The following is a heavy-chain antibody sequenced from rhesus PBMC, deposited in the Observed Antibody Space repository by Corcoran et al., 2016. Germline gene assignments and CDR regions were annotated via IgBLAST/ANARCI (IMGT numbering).Heavy chain of an antibody. V-gene: IGHV4-127*01. Sequence: QVQLQESGPGLVKPSETLSLTCTVSGYSISSGYGWSWIRQPPGKGLEGIGYIGGSSGSTNNNPSLKSRVTISKDTSKNQFSLKLSSVTAADTAVYYCAKGSYSGYRQYGLDSWGQGVVVTVSS. D-gene: IGHD5-24*01. CDR1: GYSISSGYG. CDR3: AKGSYSGYRQYGLDS. CDR2: IGGSSGST. J-gene: IGHJ6*01.